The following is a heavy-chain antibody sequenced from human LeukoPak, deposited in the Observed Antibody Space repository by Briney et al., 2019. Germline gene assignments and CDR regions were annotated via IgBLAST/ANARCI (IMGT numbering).Heavy chain of an antibody. V-gene: IGHV1-2*02. J-gene: IGHJ4*02. CDR3: ARGAPWYYDSSGYFDY. CDR2: INPNSGGT. D-gene: IGHD3-22*01. CDR1: GYTFTGYY. Sequence: ASVKVSCKASGYTFTGYYMHWVRQAPGQGLGWMGWINPNSGGTNYAQKFQGRVTMTRDTSISTAYMELSRLRSDDTAVYYCARGAPWYYDSSGYFDYWGQGTLVTVSS.